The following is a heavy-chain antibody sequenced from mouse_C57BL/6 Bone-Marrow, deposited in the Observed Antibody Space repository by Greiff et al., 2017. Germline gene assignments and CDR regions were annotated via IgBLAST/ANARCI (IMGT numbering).Heavy chain of an antibody. Sequence: QVQLQQSGAELARPGASVKLSCKASGYTFTSYGISWVKQRTGQGLEWIGEIYPRSGNTYYNEKFKGKATLTEDKYSRTAYMELRSLTSEDSAVDFCARRITTVVAFYARDYWGQGTSVTVSS. D-gene: IGHD1-1*01. CDR2: IYPRSGNT. CDR1: GYTFTSYG. V-gene: IGHV1-81*01. CDR3: ARRITTVVAFYARDY. J-gene: IGHJ4*01.